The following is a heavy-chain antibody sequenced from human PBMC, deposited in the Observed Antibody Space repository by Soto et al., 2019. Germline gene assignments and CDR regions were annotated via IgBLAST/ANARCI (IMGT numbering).Heavy chain of an antibody. CDR2: IIPILGIA. J-gene: IGHJ4*02. D-gene: IGHD2-15*01. CDR3: ARVSSNCSGGSCYSEANWNDDVPFDY. CDR1: GGTFSSYT. V-gene: IGHV1-69*02. Sequence: GASVKVSCKASGGTFSSYTISWVRQAPGQGLEWMGRIIPILGIANYAQKFQGRVTITADKSTSTAYMELSSLRSEDTAVYYCARVSSNCSGGSCYSEANWNDDVPFDYWGQGTLVTVSS.